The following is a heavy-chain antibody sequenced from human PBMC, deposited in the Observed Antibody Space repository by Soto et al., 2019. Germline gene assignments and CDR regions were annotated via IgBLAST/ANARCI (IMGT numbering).Heavy chain of an antibody. CDR3: ARGGLGYCSGGSCYSAELSRYYYGMDV. J-gene: IGHJ6*02. D-gene: IGHD2-15*01. Sequence: QVQLQESGPGLVKPSQTLSLTCTVSGGSISSGGYYWSWIRQHPGKGLEWIGYIYYSRSTYYNPSRKSRVTISVDTSKNQFSLKLSSVTAADTAVYYCARGGLGYCSGGSCYSAELSRYYYGMDVWGQGTTVTVSS. CDR1: GGSISSGGYY. V-gene: IGHV4-31*03. CDR2: IYYSRST.